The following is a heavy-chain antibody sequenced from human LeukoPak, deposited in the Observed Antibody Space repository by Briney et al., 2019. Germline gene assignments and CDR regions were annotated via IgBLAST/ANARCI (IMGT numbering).Heavy chain of an antibody. V-gene: IGHV1-24*01. CDR2: FGPNDGET. Sequence: ASVKVCCKVSGYTLTELSMHWVRQAPGKGLEWMGGFGPNDGETVYAQKFQGRVTMTEDTSTDTAYMDLRSLRFEDTAVYYCTTAYDTSGFAPFDSWGQGTLVTVSS. J-gene: IGHJ3*02. CDR3: TTAYDTSGFAPFDS. D-gene: IGHD3-22*01. CDR1: GYTLTELS.